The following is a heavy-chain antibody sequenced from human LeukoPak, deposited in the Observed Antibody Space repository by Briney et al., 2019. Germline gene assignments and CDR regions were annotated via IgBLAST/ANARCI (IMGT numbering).Heavy chain of an antibody. V-gene: IGHV3-21*01. CDR1: GFTFSSYS. CDR3: ARDRVVRGVINDY. Sequence: GGSLRLSCAASGFTFSSYSMNWVRQAPGKGLEWVSSISSSSSYIYYADSVKGRFTISRDNAKNSLYLQMNNLRAEDTAVYYCARDRVVRGVINDYWGQGTLVTVSS. J-gene: IGHJ4*02. CDR2: ISSSSSYI. D-gene: IGHD3-10*01.